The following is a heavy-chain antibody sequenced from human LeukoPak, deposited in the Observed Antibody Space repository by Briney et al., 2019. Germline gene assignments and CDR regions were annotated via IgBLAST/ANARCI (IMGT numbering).Heavy chain of an antibody. CDR1: GYTFNNYG. CDR3: ARDSADCSGGSCYSAEYSHH. V-gene: IGHV1-18*01. J-gene: IGHJ1*01. D-gene: IGHD2-15*01. CDR2: ISAYNGNT. Sequence: ASVKVSCKASGYTFNNYGISWVRQAPGQGLEWMGRISAYNGNTNYAQKVQGRVTMTTDTSTSTTYMELRSLRSDDTAVYYCARDSADCSGGSCYSAEYSHHWGQGTLVTVSS.